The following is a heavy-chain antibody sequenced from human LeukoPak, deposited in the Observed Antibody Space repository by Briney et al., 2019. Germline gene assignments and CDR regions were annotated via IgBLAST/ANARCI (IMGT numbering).Heavy chain of an antibody. D-gene: IGHD5-12*01. CDR2: IYYSGST. CDR3: ARVEEWLRLDY. V-gene: IGHV4-59*01. J-gene: IGHJ4*02. Sequence: SETLSLTCTVSGGSISSYYWTWIRQPPGKGLEWIGYIYYSGSTNYNPSLKSRVTISVDTSKNQFSLKLSSVTAADTAVYYCARVEEWLRLDYWGQGTLVTVSS. CDR1: GGSISSYY.